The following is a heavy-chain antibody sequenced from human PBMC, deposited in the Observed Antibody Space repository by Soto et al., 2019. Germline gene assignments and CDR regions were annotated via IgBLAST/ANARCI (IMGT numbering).Heavy chain of an antibody. CDR3: ARDSIAASVDWFDP. Sequence: QVQLVQSGAEVKKPGSSVKVSCKASGGTFSSYTISWVRQAPGQGLEWMGRIIPILGIANYAQKFQGRVTITADKSTSTAYMKLSSLRSEDTAVYYCARDSIAASVDWFDPWGQGTLVTVSS. J-gene: IGHJ5*02. CDR1: GGTFSSYT. CDR2: IIPILGIA. V-gene: IGHV1-69*08. D-gene: IGHD6-6*01.